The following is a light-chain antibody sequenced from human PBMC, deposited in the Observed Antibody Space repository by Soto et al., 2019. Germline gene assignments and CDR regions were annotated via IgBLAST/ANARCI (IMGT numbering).Light chain of an antibody. CDR3: QNHNSAPLT. CDR2: GAS. CDR1: QGISSY. Sequence: DIPMTQSPSSLSASVGDRVTITCRASQGISSYLSWYQHKPGRVPKLLIYGASTLQSGVPSRFSGSGSGTDFTLTISSLQPEDVATYYCQNHNSAPLTFGPGTKVDIK. V-gene: IGKV1-27*01. J-gene: IGKJ3*01.